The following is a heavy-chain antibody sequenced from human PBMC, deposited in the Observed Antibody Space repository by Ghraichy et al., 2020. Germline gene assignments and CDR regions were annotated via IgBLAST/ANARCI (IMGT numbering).Heavy chain of an antibody. CDR1: GGSISSSSYY. D-gene: IGHD2-2*02. J-gene: IGHJ4*02. CDR2: IYYSGST. CDR3: ATDRGGRYCSSTSCYTGRDY. V-gene: IGHV4-39*05. Sequence: SETPSLTCTVSGGSISSSSYYWGWIRQPPGKGLEWIGSIYYSGSTYYNPSLKSRVTISVDTSKNQFSLKLSSVTAADTAVYYCATDRGGRYCSSTSCYTGRDYWGQGTLVTVSS.